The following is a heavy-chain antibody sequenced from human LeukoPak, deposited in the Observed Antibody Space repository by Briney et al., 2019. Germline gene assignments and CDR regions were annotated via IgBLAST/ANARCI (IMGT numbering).Heavy chain of an antibody. D-gene: IGHD1-26*01. V-gene: IGHV3-23*01. CDR1: GFTFSSYA. CDR3: AKDGWELLLFSLDY. CDR2: ISGSGGST. Sequence: PGASLRLSCAASGFTFSSYAMSWVRQAHGKGLEWVSAISGSGGSTYYADSVKGRFTISRDNSKNTLYLQMNSLRAEDTAVYYCAKDGWELLLFSLDYWGQGTLVTVSS. J-gene: IGHJ4*02.